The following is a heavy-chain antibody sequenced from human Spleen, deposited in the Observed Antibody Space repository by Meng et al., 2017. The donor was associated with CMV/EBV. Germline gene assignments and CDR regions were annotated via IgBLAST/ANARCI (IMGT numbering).Heavy chain of an antibody. CDR1: GYTFTAHY. Sequence: ASVKVSCKASGYTFTAHYFHWVRQAPGQGLEWMGWIHPHRGDTNYAQQFQGRVTLTRDTSINTGYMELTRLTSDDTAVYYCVVVGVTDSFDIWGQGTMVTVSS. V-gene: IGHV1-2*02. CDR3: VVVGVTDSFDI. D-gene: IGHD2-15*01. J-gene: IGHJ3*02. CDR2: IHPHRGDT.